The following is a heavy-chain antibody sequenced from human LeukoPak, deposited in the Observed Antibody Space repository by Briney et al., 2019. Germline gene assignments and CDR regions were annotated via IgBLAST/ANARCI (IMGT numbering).Heavy chain of an antibody. Sequence: GGSLRLSCAASGFTFSSSWMTWVRQAPGKGLEWVSSISGSSSYIYYADSVKGRFTISRHNAKNSLYLQMNSLRAEDTALYYCAKDNAILSGWDYYYFDYWGQGTLVTVSS. CDR1: GFTFSSSW. D-gene: IGHD3-9*01. V-gene: IGHV3-21*04. CDR2: ISGSSSYI. CDR3: AKDNAILSGWDYYYFDY. J-gene: IGHJ4*02.